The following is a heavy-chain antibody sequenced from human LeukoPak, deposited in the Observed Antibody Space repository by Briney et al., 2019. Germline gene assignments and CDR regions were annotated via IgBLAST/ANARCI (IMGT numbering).Heavy chain of an antibody. D-gene: IGHD3-22*01. J-gene: IGHJ4*02. CDR1: GYTFTSYY. V-gene: IGHV1-46*01. Sequence: ASVKVSCKASGYTFTSYYMHWVRQAPGQGLEWMGIINPSGGSTSYAQKFQGRVTMTRDTSISTAYMELSRLRSDDTAVYYCARAFYDSSGYYSSPFDYWGQGTLVTVSS. CDR2: INPSGGST. CDR3: ARAFYDSSGYYSSPFDY.